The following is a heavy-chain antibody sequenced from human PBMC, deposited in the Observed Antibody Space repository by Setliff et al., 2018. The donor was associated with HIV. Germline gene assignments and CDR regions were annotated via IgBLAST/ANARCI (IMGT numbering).Heavy chain of an antibody. V-gene: IGHV4-59*12. CDR1: GGSISSYY. CDR3: ARSKTFYDFWGGYYTHGAFKI. CDR2: IYYSGIT. J-gene: IGHJ3*02. Sequence: SETLSLTCTVSGGSISSYYWSWIRQPPGKGLEWIGYIYYSGITYYNPSLKSRVTISVDTSKNQFSLNLTSVTAADTAVYYCARSKTFYDFWGGYYTHGAFKIWGLGTMVTVSS. D-gene: IGHD3-3*01.